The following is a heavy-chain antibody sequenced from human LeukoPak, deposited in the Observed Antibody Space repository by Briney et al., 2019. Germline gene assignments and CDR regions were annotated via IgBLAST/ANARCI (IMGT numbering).Heavy chain of an antibody. CDR2: INHSGST. Sequence: SETLSLTCAVYGGSISGYYWSWIRQSPGKGLEWIGEINHSGSTKYYPSLKSRVTISVDTSKNQFSLKLSSVTAADTAVYYCAARYRHYDILTGYYPDWGQGTLVTVSS. J-gene: IGHJ4*02. D-gene: IGHD3-9*01. CDR3: AARYRHYDILTGYYPD. V-gene: IGHV4-34*01. CDR1: GGSISGYY.